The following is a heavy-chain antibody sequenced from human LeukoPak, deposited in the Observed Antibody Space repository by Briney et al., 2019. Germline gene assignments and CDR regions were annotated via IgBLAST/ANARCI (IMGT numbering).Heavy chain of an antibody. Sequence: PGGSLRLSCAASGIAFRSFTMNWVRQAPGKGLEWVSSITPTSSSIFYADSVKGRFTISRDNAKNSLYLQMNSLRAEDTAVYHCATVYYGSSAYGDLDSWGQGTLVTVSS. D-gene: IGHD3-22*01. CDR3: ATVYYGSSAYGDLDS. V-gene: IGHV3-21*01. CDR2: ITPTSSSI. J-gene: IGHJ4*02. CDR1: GIAFRSFT.